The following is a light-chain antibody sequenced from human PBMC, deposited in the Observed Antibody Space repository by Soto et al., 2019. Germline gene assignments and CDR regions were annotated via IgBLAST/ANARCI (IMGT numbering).Light chain of an antibody. CDR2: EVS. CDR3: CSYAGSHTWV. CDR1: SSDVDTYNR. V-gene: IGLV2-18*02. J-gene: IGLJ1*01. Sequence: SALTQPRSVSGSPGQSVTISCTGTSSDVDTYNRVSWYQQPPGTAPKLMIYEVSNRPSGVPDRFSGSRSGNTASLTISGLQAEDEADYYCCSYAGSHTWVFGTGTKVTVL.